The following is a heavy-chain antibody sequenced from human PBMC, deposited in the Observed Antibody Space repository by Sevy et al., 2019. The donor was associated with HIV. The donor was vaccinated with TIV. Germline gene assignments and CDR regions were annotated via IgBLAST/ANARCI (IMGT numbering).Heavy chain of an antibody. J-gene: IGHJ4*02. CDR3: AKDNGSDWYGGFDY. CDR1: GFTFSRYA. D-gene: IGHD6-19*01. Sequence: GGSLRLSCAASGFTFSRYAMNWVRQAPGKGLEWVSAISGGAGSTYYADSVKGRFTISRDNSKNTLYLQMNSLRAEDTAVYYCAKDNGSDWYGGFDYWGQGTLVTVSS. CDR2: ISGGAGST. V-gene: IGHV3-23*01.